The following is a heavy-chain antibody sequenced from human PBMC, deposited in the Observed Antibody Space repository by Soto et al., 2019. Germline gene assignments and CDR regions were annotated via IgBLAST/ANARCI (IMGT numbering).Heavy chain of an antibody. CDR2: ISYDGSNR. J-gene: IGHJ5*02. Sequence: GGSLRLSCAASGFTFSSYPIHWVRQAPGKGLEWVAVISYDGSNRYYADSVKGRFTISRDNSKNTLYLQMNSLRGEDTAVYYCARDRDSSSRPTYWFDPWGQGTLVTVSS. CDR1: GFTFSSYP. V-gene: IGHV3-30-3*01. D-gene: IGHD6-13*01. CDR3: ARDRDSSSRPTYWFDP.